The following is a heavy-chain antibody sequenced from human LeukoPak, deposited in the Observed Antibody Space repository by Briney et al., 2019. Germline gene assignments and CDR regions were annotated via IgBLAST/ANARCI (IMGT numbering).Heavy chain of an antibody. CDR3: ARGRYCTSISCYTHWFDP. Sequence: PSETLSLTCTVSGGSISSTIYYWGWIRQPPGTGLEWIGSIYYSGSTYYNPSLKSRVTISVDTSKNQFSLKLSSVTAADTAVYYCARGRYCTSISCYTHWFDPWGQGTLVTVSS. V-gene: IGHV4-39*07. CDR2: IYYSGST. D-gene: IGHD2-2*02. CDR1: GGSISSTIYY. J-gene: IGHJ5*02.